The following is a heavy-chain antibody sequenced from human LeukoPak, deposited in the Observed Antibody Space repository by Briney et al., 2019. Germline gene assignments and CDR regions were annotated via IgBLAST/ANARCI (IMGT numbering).Heavy chain of an antibody. V-gene: IGHV3-11*01. CDR3: ARDNDVGGAFSL. J-gene: IGHJ3*01. CDR2: IISSGSHI. CDR1: GFTFSDYH. Sequence: PGGSLRLSCAASGFTFSDYHMSWIRQAPGKGLEWVSYIISSGSHIYYADSVRGRFTVSRDNAKNSLYLQMNSLGAEDMAVYYCARDNDVGGAFSLWGQGTMVTVSS. D-gene: IGHD1-26*01.